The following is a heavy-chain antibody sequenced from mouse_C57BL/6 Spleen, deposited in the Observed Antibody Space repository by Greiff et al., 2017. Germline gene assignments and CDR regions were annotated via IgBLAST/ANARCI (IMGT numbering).Heavy chain of an antibody. V-gene: IGHV1-78*01. CDR1: GYTFTDHT. Sequence: QLQQSDAELVKPGASVKISCKVSGYTFTDHTIHWMKQRPEQGLEWIGYIYPRDCSTKYNEKVKGKATLTADQSSSTAYMQLNSLTSEDSAVYFCARSITTVGATNAMDYWGQGTSVTVSS. J-gene: IGHJ4*01. CDR2: IYPRDCST. D-gene: IGHD1-1*01. CDR3: ARSITTVGATNAMDY.